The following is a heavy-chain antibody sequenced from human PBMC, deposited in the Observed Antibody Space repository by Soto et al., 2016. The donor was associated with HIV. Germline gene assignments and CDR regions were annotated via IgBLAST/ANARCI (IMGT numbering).Heavy chain of an antibody. V-gene: IGHV4-34*01. D-gene: IGHD2-8*01. CDR3: ARHGDTNNWDRSFDY. J-gene: IGHJ4*01. CDR2: VNHSGHT. Sequence: QVQLQQWGAGLLKPSETLSLTCAVYGGSFSGFQWTWIRQAPGKGLEWIGEVNHSGHTNYSPSLKGRLTISTDTSKNQFSLKVTSVTAADTAVYYCARHGDTNNWDRSFDYRGHGNLGHRLL. CDR1: GGSFSGFQ.